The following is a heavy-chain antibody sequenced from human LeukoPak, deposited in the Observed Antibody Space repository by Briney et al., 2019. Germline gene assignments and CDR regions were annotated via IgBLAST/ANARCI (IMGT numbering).Heavy chain of an antibody. CDR1: GYTFSGYF. D-gene: IGHD3-3*01. Sequence: GASVKVSCKTSGYTFSGYFIHWIRQASGQGLEWMGRINPNTGGTNYAQKFQGRVTMTSDSSIRSAYMDLSRLSLDDSAVYYCALGGSSDLEWLVDYFDHWGQGSLVLVSS. CDR3: ALGGSSDLEWLVDYFDH. V-gene: IGHV1-2*06. J-gene: IGHJ4*02. CDR2: INPNTGGT.